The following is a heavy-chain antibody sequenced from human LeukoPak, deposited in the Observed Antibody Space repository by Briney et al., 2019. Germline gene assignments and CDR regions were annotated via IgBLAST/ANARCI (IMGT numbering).Heavy chain of an antibody. D-gene: IGHD3-9*01. CDR3: ARVPGYYDILTGYYYYMDV. CDR1: GGSISTSNYY. J-gene: IGHJ6*03. V-gene: IGHV4-39*07. CDR2: INHSGST. Sequence: PSETLSLTCTVSGGSISTSNYYWSWIRQPPGKGLEWIGEINHSGSTNYNPSLKSRVTISVDTSKNQFSLKLSSVTAADTAVYYCARVPGYYDILTGYYYYMDVWGKGTTVTVSS.